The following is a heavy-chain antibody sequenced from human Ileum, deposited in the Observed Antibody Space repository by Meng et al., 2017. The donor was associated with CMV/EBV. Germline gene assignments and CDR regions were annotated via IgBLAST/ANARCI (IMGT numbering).Heavy chain of an antibody. CDR1: GGTFNNFV. V-gene: IGHV1-69*05. CDR2: IIPDSNTP. Sequence: GGTFNNFVFSWVRQAPGQGTEWMGGIIPDSNTPRYAQKFQGRITITTDESTDTGYLERTSLRYDDTAVYYCARGTTMIGSGRWFDPWGQGTLVTVSS. D-gene: IGHD3-22*01. J-gene: IGHJ5*02. CDR3: ARGTTMIGSGRWFDP.